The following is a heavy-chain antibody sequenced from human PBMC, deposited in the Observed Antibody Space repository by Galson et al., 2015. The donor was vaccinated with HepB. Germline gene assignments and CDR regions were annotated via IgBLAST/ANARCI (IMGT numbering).Heavy chain of an antibody. CDR2: ISYDGSNK. V-gene: IGHV3-30*01. D-gene: IGHD6-13*01. Sequence: SLRLSCAASGFTFSSYAMHWVRQAPGKGLEWVAVISYDGSNKYYADSVKGRFTISRDNSKNTLYLQMNSLRAEDTAVYYCARTPIAAAGIFDYWGQGTLVTVSS. CDR1: GFTFSSYA. CDR3: ARTPIAAAGIFDY. J-gene: IGHJ4*02.